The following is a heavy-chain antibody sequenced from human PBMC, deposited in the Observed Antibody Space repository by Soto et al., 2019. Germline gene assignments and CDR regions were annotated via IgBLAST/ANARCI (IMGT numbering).Heavy chain of an antibody. CDR3: VRTSLMTAYKHSFDY. CDR2: IFSNDEK. Sequence: QVTLKESGPVLVKPTGTLTLTCTVSGSSLDNPRMGVSWIRQPPGKALEWLAHIFSNDEKSYSASLKSRLSISKDTYKNQVVFTMTNLDPVDTATYYCVRTSLMTAYKHSFDYWCQGTLVTVSS. J-gene: IGHJ4*02. CDR1: GSSLDNPRMG. V-gene: IGHV2-26*02. D-gene: IGHD3-9*01.